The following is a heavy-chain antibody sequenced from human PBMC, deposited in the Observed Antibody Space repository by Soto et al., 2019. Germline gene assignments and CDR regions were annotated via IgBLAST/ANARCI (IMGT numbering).Heavy chain of an antibody. CDR2: TRNKANSYTT. V-gene: IGHV3-72*01. Sequence: GGSLRLSCAASGFTFSDHYMDWVRQAPGKGLEWVGRTRNKANSYTTEYAASVKGRFTISRDDSKNSLYLQMNSLKTEDTAVYYCASSDTFGGVIVDWGQGTLVTVSS. J-gene: IGHJ4*02. D-gene: IGHD3-16*02. CDR1: GFTFSDHY. CDR3: ASSDTFGGVIVD.